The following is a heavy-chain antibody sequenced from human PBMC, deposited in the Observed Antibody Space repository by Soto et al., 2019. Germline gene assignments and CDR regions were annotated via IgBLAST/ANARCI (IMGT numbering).Heavy chain of an antibody. CDR2: ISWNSGSI. J-gene: IGHJ6*02. V-gene: IGHV3-9*01. CDR1: GFTFDDYA. Sequence: EVQLVESGGGLVQPGKSLRLSCAASGFTFDDYAMHWVRLGPGKGLEWVAGISWNSGSIGYADSVEGRFTISRDNAKNSLSLQIDSLRIEDTALYYCAKDISSRLHGGMDVWGQGTTVTVS. CDR3: AKDISSRLHGGMDV. D-gene: IGHD2-15*01.